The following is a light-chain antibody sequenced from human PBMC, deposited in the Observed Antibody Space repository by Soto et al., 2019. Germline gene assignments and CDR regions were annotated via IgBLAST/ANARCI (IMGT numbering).Light chain of an antibody. V-gene: IGKV1-33*01. CDR3: QQYDNLPFT. CDR1: QDISNY. Sequence: DIQMTQSPSSLSASVGDRVTITCQASQDISNYLKWYQQKPGKAPKLLIYDASNLETGVPSRFSGSGSGTDFTFTISSLQPEDSATYYCQQYDNLPFTFGPGTKVDIK. J-gene: IGKJ3*01. CDR2: DAS.